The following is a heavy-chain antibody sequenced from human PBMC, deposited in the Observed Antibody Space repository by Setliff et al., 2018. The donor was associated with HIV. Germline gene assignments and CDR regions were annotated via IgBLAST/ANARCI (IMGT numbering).Heavy chain of an antibody. V-gene: IGHV4-61*01. Sequence: LSLTCTVSGGSISSSSYYWSWVRQPPGKGLEWIGYIYYTGSTNYNPSLKSRLTISVDTSKNQFSLKLRSVTAADTAVYYCARDPPGYGDSNDYWGQGTLVTVSS. J-gene: IGHJ4*02. D-gene: IGHD4-17*01. CDR1: GGSISSSSYY. CDR2: IYYTGST. CDR3: ARDPPGYGDSNDY.